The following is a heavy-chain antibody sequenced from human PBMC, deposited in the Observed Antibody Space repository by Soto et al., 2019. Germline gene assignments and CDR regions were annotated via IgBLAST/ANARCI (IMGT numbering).Heavy chain of an antibody. CDR2: IYYSGST. V-gene: IGHV4-59*08. D-gene: IGHD1-26*01. J-gene: IGHJ4*02. CDR1: GGSISSYY. CDR3: ARGAFREWELPYFDY. Sequence: SETLSLTCTVSGGSISSYYWSWIRQPPGKGLEWIGYIYYSGSTNYNPSLKSRVTISVDTSKNQFSLKLSSVTAADTAVYYCARGAFREWELPYFDYWGQGTLVTVSS.